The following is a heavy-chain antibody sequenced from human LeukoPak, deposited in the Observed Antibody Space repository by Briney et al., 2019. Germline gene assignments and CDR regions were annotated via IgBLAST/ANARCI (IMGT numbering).Heavy chain of an antibody. D-gene: IGHD2-8*01. CDR1: GGSISSSSYY. CDR2: IYYSGST. V-gene: IGHV4-39*07. CDR3: ARDVRLNKNVLMVYAGDWFDP. J-gene: IGHJ5*02. Sequence: SETLSLTCTVSGGSISSSSYYWGWIRQPPGKGLEWIGSIYYSGSTYYNPSLKSRVTISVDTSKNQFSLKLSSVTAADTAVYYCARDVRLNKNVLMVYAGDWFDPWGQGTLVTVSS.